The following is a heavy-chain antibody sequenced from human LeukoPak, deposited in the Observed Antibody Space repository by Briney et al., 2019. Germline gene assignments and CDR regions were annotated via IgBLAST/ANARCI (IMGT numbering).Heavy chain of an antibody. V-gene: IGHV3-30-3*01. Sequence: PGGSLRLSCAASGFTFSSYAMHWVRQAPGKGLEWVAVISYDGSNKYYADSVKGRFTISRDNAKNSLYLQMNSLRAEDTALYYCAKGRRFGELFGDYWGQGTLVTVSS. CDR2: ISYDGSNK. CDR3: AKGRRFGELFGDY. J-gene: IGHJ4*02. D-gene: IGHD3-10*01. CDR1: GFTFSSYA.